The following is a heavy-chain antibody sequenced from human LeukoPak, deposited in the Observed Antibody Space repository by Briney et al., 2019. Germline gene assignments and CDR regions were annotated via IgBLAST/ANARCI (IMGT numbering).Heavy chain of an antibody. CDR1: GGSFSGYY. V-gene: IGHV4-34*01. CDR2: IYHRGST. Sequence: SETLSLTCAVYGGSFSGYYWSWIRQPPGKGLEWIGEIYHRGSTNYNPSLKSRVTISVDTSKDQFSLKLTSVTAADTAVYYCARDYYYGLDVRGKGTTVTVSS. CDR3: ARDYYYGLDV. J-gene: IGHJ6*04.